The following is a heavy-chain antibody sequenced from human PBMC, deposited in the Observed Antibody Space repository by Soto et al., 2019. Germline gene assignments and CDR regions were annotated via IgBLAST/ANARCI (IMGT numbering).Heavy chain of an antibody. CDR1: GFAFSRDG. CDR2: ISFDGSDK. V-gene: IGHV3-30*18. J-gene: IGHJ4*02. CDR3: AKPKGADIPFDS. D-gene: IGHD3-9*01. Sequence: QVQLVESGGGVVQPGKSLRLSCAAAGFAFSRDGMHWVRQAPGKGLEWVAVISFDGSDKYYADSVKGRFTISRDNSKNTVDLQINRLRPEGTALYYRAKPKGADIPFDSWDQGTLVTVSS.